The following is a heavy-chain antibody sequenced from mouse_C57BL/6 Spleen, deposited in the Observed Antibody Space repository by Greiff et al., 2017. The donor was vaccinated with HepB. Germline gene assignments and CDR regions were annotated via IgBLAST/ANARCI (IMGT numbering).Heavy chain of an antibody. J-gene: IGHJ1*03. CDR1: GFTFSSYA. CDR3: ASYYGYNYWYFDV. D-gene: IGHD2-2*01. V-gene: IGHV5-4*03. CDR2: ISDGGSYT. Sequence: EVKVVESGGGLVKPGGSLKLSCAASGFTFSSYAMSWVRQTPEKRLEWVATISDGGSYTYYPDNVKGRFTISRDNAKNNLYLQMSHLKSEDTAMYYCASYYGYNYWYFDVWGTGTTVTVSS.